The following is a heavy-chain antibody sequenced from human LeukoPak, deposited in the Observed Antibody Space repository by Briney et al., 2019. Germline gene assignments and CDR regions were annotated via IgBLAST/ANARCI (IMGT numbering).Heavy chain of an antibody. CDR1: GGSISSSNW. D-gene: IGHD1-26*01. CDR3: ARDNVGTEYYFDY. Sequence: PSETLSLTCAVSGGSISSSNWWSWVRQPPGKGLEWIGEIYHSGSTNYNPSLKSRVTISVDKSKNQFSLKLSSVTAADTAVYYCARDNVGTEYYFDYWGQGTLVTVSS. J-gene: IGHJ4*02. V-gene: IGHV4-4*02. CDR2: IYHSGST.